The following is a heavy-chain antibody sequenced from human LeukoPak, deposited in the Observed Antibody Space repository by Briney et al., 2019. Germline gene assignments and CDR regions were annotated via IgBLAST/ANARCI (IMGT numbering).Heavy chain of an antibody. D-gene: IGHD3-22*01. CDR1: GFTFSSYA. CDR3: ARSYFPDYYDSSGYPGPFDY. J-gene: IGHJ4*02. V-gene: IGHV3-23*01. CDR2: ISGSGGST. Sequence: PGGSLRLSCAASGFTFSSYAMSWVRQAPGKGLEWVSAISGSGGSTYYADSVKGRFTISRDNAKNSLYLQMNSLRAEDTAVYYCARSYFPDYYDSSGYPGPFDYWGQGTLVTVSS.